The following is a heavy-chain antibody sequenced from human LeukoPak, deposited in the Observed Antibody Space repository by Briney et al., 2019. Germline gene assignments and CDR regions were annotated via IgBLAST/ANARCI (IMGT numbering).Heavy chain of an antibody. Sequence: GGSLRLSCAASGFTFSSYEMNWVRQAPGKGLEWVSYISSSGSTIYYADSVKGRLTISRDNAKNSLYLQMNSLRAEDTAVYYCTREGADVFDIWGHGTMVTVSS. CDR2: ISSSGSTI. CDR3: TREGADVFDI. CDR1: GFTFSSYE. V-gene: IGHV3-48*03. D-gene: IGHD3-16*01. J-gene: IGHJ3*02.